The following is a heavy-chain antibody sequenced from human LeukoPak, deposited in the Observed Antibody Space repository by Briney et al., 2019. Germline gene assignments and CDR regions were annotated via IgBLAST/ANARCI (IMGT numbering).Heavy chain of an antibody. D-gene: IGHD3-10*01. CDR1: GYIFSNYA. V-gene: IGHV3-23*01. CDR3: ARGGSVFAYFFDY. Sequence: GGSLRLSGAASGYIFSNYAMAWARLTPGNGLDWVSAISGSSGTTYYTDSVKGRFTISRDSSTNTLYLQLSSLRAEDTAIYYCARGGSVFAYFFDYWGQGTLVTVSS. J-gene: IGHJ4*02. CDR2: ISGSSGTT.